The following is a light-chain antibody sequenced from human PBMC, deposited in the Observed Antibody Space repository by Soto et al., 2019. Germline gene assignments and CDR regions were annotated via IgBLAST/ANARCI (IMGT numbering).Light chain of an antibody. CDR1: QSVTNY. J-gene: IGKJ1*01. Sequence: EIFLTQSPDTLSLSPGERATLCCRASQSVTNYIAWYQQRPGQAPRLLIYDASNRATGVPARFSGSGSGTDFTLTTSDLEPADFGLYYCQQRLNWPPGFGQGTKVDIK. V-gene: IGKV3-11*01. CDR2: DAS. CDR3: QQRLNWPPG.